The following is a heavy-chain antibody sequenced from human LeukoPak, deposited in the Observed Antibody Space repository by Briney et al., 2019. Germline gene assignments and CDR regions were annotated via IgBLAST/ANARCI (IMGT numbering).Heavy chain of an antibody. V-gene: IGHV4-59*01. J-gene: IGHJ5*02. D-gene: IGHD2-15*01. CDR2: IYYSGST. Sequence: XETLSLTCTVSGGSISSYYWSWIRQPPGKGLEWIGYIYYSGSTNYNPSLKSRVTISVDTSKNQFSLKLSSVTAADTAVYYCARGGGRDWFDPWGQGTLVTVSS. CDR3: ARGGGRDWFDP. CDR1: GGSISSYY.